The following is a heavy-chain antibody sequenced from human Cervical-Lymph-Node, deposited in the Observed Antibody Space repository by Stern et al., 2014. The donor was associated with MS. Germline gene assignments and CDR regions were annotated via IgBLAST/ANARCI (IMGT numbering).Heavy chain of an antibody. J-gene: IGHJ4*02. CDR1: GFSVSTNF. D-gene: IGHD5-18*01. V-gene: IGHV3-53*01. CDR3: ARKTDTAVGVDY. CDR2: MYSGGGV. Sequence: EVQLVESGGGLIQPGGSLRLSCAASGFSVSTNFMTWVRQSPGKGLAWVSLMYSGGGVESAESVKGRFTISRDRSKNTLYLQMNSLRAEDTAVYYCARKTDTAVGVDYWGPGTRVAVSS.